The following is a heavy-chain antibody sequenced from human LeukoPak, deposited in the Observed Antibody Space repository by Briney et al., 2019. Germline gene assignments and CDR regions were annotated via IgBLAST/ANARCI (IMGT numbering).Heavy chain of an antibody. CDR2: IKSKTDGGTT. V-gene: IGHV3-15*01. J-gene: IGHJ4*02. CDR3: TTRIAAAGTRRFDY. Sequence: GGSLRLSCAASGFTFSNAWMSWVRQAPGKGLEWVGRIKSKTDGGTTDYAAPVKGRFTISRDDSKNTLYLQMNSLKTEDTAVYYRTTRIAAAGTRRFDYWGQGTLVTVSS. D-gene: IGHD6-13*01. CDR1: GFTFSNAW.